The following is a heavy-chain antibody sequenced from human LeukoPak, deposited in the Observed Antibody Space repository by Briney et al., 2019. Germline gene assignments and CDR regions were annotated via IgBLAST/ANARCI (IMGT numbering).Heavy chain of an antibody. D-gene: IGHD6-13*01. CDR2: IYPSGST. CDR1: GGSISSYY. V-gene: IGHV4-4*07. J-gene: IGHJ4*02. CDR3: ARVGGHYSSSWYPYFDY. Sequence: SETLSLPCTVSGGSISSYYWRWIRQPAGKGLEWIGRIYPSGSTNYNPSLKSRVTMSVDTSKNQFSLKLSSVTAADTAVYYCARVGGHYSSSWYPYFDYWGQGTLVTVSS.